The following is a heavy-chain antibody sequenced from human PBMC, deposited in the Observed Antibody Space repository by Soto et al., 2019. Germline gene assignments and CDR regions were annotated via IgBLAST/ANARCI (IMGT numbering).Heavy chain of an antibody. V-gene: IGHV3-23*01. CDR3: AKDYDFWSVYNTPRSY. J-gene: IGHJ4*02. Sequence: PGGSLRLSCAASGFTFSSYAMSWVRQAPGKGLEWVSAISGSGGSTYYADSVKGRFTISRDNSKNTLYLQMDSLRAEDTAVYYSAKDYDFWSVYNTPRSYWGQGTLVTVSS. CDR1: GFTFSSYA. CDR2: ISGSGGST. D-gene: IGHD3-3*01.